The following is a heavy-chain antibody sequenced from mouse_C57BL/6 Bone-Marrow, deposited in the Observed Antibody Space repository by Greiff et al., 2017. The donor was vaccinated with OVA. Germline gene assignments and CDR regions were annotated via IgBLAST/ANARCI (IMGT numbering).Heavy chain of an antibody. CDR1: GFTFSSYG. V-gene: IGHV5-6*01. J-gene: IGHJ3*01. D-gene: IGHD1-1*01. CDR3: ARQGDYYGSRAY. CDR2: ISSGGSYT. Sequence: EVMLVESGGDLVKPGGSLKLSCAASGFTFSSYGMSWVRQTPDKRLEWVATISSGGSYTYYPDSVKGRFTISRDNAKNTLYLQMSSLKSEDTAMYYCARQGDYYGSRAYWGQGTLVTVSA.